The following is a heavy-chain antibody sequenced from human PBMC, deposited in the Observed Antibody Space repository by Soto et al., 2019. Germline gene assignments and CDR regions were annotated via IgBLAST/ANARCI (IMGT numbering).Heavy chain of an antibody. J-gene: IGHJ4*02. Sequence: SETLSLTCSVSGGSASNKTYYWSWIRQPPGKRLEWIGYVYYSGTTNYNPSLKSRVTISVDLSKNQFSLRLSSVTTADTALYYCARTTAVPNTLRSRYFFDYWGQGALVTVSS. CDR3: ARTTAVPNTLRSRYFFDY. CDR2: VYYSGTT. CDR1: GGSASNKTYY. V-gene: IGHV4-61*01. D-gene: IGHD4-17*01.